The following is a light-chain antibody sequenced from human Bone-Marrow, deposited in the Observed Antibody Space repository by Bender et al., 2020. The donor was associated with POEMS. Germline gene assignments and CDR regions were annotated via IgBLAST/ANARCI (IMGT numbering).Light chain of an antibody. CDR3: CSYAGHYDFAPL. CDR1: KIESTG. Sequence: SYVLTQPPSVSVAPGQTARVTCGADKIESTGVHWYQQKPGQAPLLVVYDDAGRPSGTPGRFSGSTSGNTATLSISRVEAGDEADYYCCSYAGHYDFAPLIGGGTKLTVL. V-gene: IGLV3-21*02. CDR2: DDA. J-gene: IGLJ2*01.